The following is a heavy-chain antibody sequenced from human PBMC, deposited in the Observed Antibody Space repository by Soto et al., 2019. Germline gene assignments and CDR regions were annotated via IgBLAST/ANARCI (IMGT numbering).Heavy chain of an antibody. Sequence: QVQLLQSGAEVKKPGASVKVSCKASGYTFTSYDINWVRQATGQGLEWMGWMNPNSGNTVYAQKFQGRVTMTRNTSTSTAYMELRSLSSEDSAVYYCARDRSYGLDYWGQGTLVTVSS. CDR1: GYTFTSYD. J-gene: IGHJ4*02. V-gene: IGHV1-8*01. CDR2: MNPNSGNT. D-gene: IGHD5-18*01. CDR3: ARDRSYGLDY.